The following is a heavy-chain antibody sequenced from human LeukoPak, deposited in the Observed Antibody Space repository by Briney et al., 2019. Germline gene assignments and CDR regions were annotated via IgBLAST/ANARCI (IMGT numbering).Heavy chain of an antibody. J-gene: IGHJ4*02. D-gene: IGHD1-26*01. CDR3: AKEGGSIVGGTIPFDH. CDR2: IWYDGSNK. V-gene: IGHV3-33*06. CDR1: GFTFSSYG. Sequence: GGSLRLSCAASGFTFSSYGMHWVRQAPGKGLEWVAVIWYDGSNKYYADSVRGRFTISRDNSKNSLYLQMNSLRAEDTAKYYCAKEGGSIVGGTIPFDHWGQGTLVTVSS.